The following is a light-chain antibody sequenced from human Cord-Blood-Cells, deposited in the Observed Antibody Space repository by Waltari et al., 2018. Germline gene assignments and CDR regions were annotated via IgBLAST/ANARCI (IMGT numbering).Light chain of an antibody. CDR1: SSAAGGYNY. CDR2: DFS. Sequence: QSALTQPASVSGSPGQSITLSCTGTSSAAGGYNYVSWYQQHPGNAPNLMIYDFSNRPSGVSNRFSGSKSGNTASLTISGLQAEDEADYYCSSYTSSSTLVFGGGTKLTVL. CDR3: SSYTSSSTLV. J-gene: IGLJ2*01. V-gene: IGLV2-14*01.